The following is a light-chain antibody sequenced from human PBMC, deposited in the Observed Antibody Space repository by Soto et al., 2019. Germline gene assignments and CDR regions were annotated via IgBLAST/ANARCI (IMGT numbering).Light chain of an antibody. J-gene: IGKJ4*01. CDR2: GAS. CDR1: QSVSSIY. V-gene: IGKV3-20*01. Sequence: EIVLTQSPGTLSLSPGERATLSCRASQSVSSIYLAWYQQKPGQAPRLLIYGASSRPTGIPDRLSGSGSGTDFTLTISRLEPEDFAGYYCQQYGSSALTFGGGTKVDIK. CDR3: QQYGSSALT.